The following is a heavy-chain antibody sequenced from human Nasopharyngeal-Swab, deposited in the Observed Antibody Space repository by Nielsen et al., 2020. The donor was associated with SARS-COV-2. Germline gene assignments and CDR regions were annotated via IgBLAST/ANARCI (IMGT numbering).Heavy chain of an antibody. CDR3: ARGSGSYKEILFDY. CDR1: GFTFSSYG. V-gene: IGHV3-30*03. D-gene: IGHD1-26*01. Sequence: GGSLRLSCAASGFTFSSYGMHWVRQAPGKGLEWVAVISYDGSNKYYADSVKGRFTISRDNSKNMLYLQMNSLRAEDTAVYYCARGSGSYKEILFDYWGQGTLVTVSS. J-gene: IGHJ4*02. CDR2: ISYDGSNK.